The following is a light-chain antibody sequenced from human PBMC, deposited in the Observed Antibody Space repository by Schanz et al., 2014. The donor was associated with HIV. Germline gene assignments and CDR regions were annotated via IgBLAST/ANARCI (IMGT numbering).Light chain of an antibody. CDR1: QSISIY. CDR3: QQSHSSPT. CDR2: AAS. V-gene: IGKV1-39*01. J-gene: IGKJ2*01. Sequence: DIQMTQSPSSLSASVGDRVTITCRASQSISIYLNWYQQKPGKAPKLLISAASSLQSGVPSRFSGSGSWTDFTITISSLQPEDFATYYCQQSHSSPTFGQGTKVGIK.